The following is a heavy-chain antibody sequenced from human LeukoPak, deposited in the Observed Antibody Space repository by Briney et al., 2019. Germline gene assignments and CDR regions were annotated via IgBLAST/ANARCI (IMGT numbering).Heavy chain of an antibody. CDR1: GYTFTSYG. CDR2: ISAYNGNT. D-gene: IGHD3-22*01. CDR3: ARVGDMEYYYDSSGYRYYFGY. Sequence: ASVKVSCKASGYTFTSYGISWVRQAPGQGLEWMGWISAYNGNTNYAQKLQGRVTMTTDTSTSTAYMELRSLRADDTAVYYCARVGDMEYYYDSSGYRYYFGYWGQGTLVTVSS. V-gene: IGHV1-18*01. J-gene: IGHJ4*02.